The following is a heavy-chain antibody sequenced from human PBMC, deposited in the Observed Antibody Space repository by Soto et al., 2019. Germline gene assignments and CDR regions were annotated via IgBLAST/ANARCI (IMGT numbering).Heavy chain of an antibody. J-gene: IGHJ4*02. CDR1: GGTFSNYA. CDR3: AGLKWEQYYFDS. D-gene: IGHD1-26*01. Sequence: QVQLVQSGAEVKKPGSSVKVSCKASGGTFSNYAISWVRQAPGQGLEWMGGIIPIFGTANYAQKFQGRVTITADESTSTGYMELSSLRSEDTAVYYCAGLKWEQYYFDSWVQGTLFTVSS. CDR2: IIPIFGTA. V-gene: IGHV1-69*12.